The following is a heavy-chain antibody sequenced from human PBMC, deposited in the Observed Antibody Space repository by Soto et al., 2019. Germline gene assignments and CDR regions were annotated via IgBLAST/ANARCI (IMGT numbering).Heavy chain of an antibody. Sequence: GGSLRLSCAASGFTFSSYGMHWVRQAPGKGLEWMAVISHDGTKKYYVDTVKGRFTISRDNSKNTLYLQMNSLRAEDTALYSCAKGSDTSGYYQLDYWGQGTLVTVSS. CDR2: ISHDGTKK. CDR1: GFTFSSYG. CDR3: AKGSDTSGYYQLDY. V-gene: IGHV3-30*18. J-gene: IGHJ4*02. D-gene: IGHD3-22*01.